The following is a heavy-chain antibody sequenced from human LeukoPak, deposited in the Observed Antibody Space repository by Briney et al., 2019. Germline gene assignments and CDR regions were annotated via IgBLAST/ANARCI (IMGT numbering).Heavy chain of an antibody. Sequence: PGGSLRLSCAASGFSFSSYSMNWVRQAPGKGLEWVSSISSSSSYIYYADSLKGRFTISRDNAKNSLYLQMNSLRADDTAVYYCAREAVADFDYWGQGTLVTVSS. V-gene: IGHV3-21*01. CDR3: AREAVADFDY. J-gene: IGHJ4*02. CDR1: GFSFSSYS. CDR2: ISSSSSYI. D-gene: IGHD6-19*01.